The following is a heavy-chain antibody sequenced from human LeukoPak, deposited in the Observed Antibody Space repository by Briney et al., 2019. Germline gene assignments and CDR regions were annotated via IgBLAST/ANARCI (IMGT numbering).Heavy chain of an antibody. CDR1: GFTFSSYE. J-gene: IGHJ4*02. CDR2: ISSSGSTI. CDR3: ASQKGRIAVAVDY. Sequence: PGGSLRLSCAASGFTFSSYEMNWVRQAPGKGLEWVSYISSSGSTIYYADSVEGRFTISRDNAKNPLYLQMNSLRAEDTAVYYCASQKGRIAVAVDYWGQGTLVTVSS. D-gene: IGHD6-19*01. V-gene: IGHV3-48*03.